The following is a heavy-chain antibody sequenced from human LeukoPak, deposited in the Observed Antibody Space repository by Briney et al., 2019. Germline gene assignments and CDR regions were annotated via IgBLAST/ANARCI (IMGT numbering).Heavy chain of an antibody. CDR2: INTNTGNP. J-gene: IGHJ4*02. V-gene: IGHV7-4-1*02. CDR3: ARSSRRAWEWLFMALGG. Sequence: ASVKVSCKASGYTFTNYPMNWVRQAPGQGLEWMGWINTNTGNPTYAQGFTGRFVFSLDTSVSTAYLQISSLKAEDTAVYYCARSSRRAWEWLFMALGGWGQGTLVTVSS. CDR1: GYTFTNYP. D-gene: IGHD6-19*01.